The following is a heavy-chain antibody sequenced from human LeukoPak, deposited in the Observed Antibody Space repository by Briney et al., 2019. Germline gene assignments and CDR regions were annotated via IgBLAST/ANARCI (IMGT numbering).Heavy chain of an antibody. V-gene: IGHV4-59*08. Sequence: SSETLSLTCTVSGGSISTYYWSWIRQPPGKGLEWIGYIYYSGNTDYNPSLKSRVTISVDTSKNQVSLKLSSVTAADTAVYYCARRERSGSPFQDWGQGTLVTVSS. CDR1: GGSISTYY. CDR2: IYYSGNT. J-gene: IGHJ1*01. CDR3: ARRERSGSPFQD. D-gene: IGHD2-15*01.